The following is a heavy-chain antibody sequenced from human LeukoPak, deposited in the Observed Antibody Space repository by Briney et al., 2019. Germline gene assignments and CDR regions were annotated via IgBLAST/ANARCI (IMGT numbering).Heavy chain of an antibody. V-gene: IGHV1-69*05. D-gene: IGHD3-22*01. J-gene: IGHJ3*02. Sequence: SVKVSCKASGGTFSSYAISWLRQAPGQGLEWIGGIIPIFGTANYAQKFQGRVTITTDESTSTAYMELSSLRSEDTAVYYCTDSSGYYSHDAFDIWGQGTTVTVSS. CDR2: IIPIFGTA. CDR3: TDSSGYYSHDAFDI. CDR1: GGTFSSYA.